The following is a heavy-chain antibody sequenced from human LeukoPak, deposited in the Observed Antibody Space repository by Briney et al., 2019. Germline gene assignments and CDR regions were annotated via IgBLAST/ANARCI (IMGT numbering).Heavy chain of an antibody. Sequence: PSETLSLTCTVSGGSISSTGYYWGCIRQPPGKGLEWIGSIYYSGSTYYKPSLKSRVTISVDTSKNQFSLKLSSVTAADTAVYYCAREVWSPNYYYYGMDVWGQGTTVTVSS. CDR3: AREVWSPNYYYYGMDV. CDR2: IYYSGST. D-gene: IGHD3-3*01. V-gene: IGHV4-39*07. J-gene: IGHJ6*02. CDR1: GGSISSTGYY.